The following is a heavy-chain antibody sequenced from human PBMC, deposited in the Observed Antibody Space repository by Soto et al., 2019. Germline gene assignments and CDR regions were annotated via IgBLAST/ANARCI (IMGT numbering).Heavy chain of an antibody. V-gene: IGHV1-2*04. D-gene: IGHD3-22*01. J-gene: IGHJ3*02. CDR3: ATSRGGDSSGCDAFDI. CDR1: GYTFSGYY. CDR2: INPNTGGT. Sequence: QVPLVQSGAEVKKPGASVKVSCKASGYTFSGYYMHWVRQAPGQGLEWMGWINPNTGGTNYAQNFQGWVTMTRDTSISTAYMELSRLRSDDTAVYYCATSRGGDSSGCDAFDIWGQGTMVTVSS.